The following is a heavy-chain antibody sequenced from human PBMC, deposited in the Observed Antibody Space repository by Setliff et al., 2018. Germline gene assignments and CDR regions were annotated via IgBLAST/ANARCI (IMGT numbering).Heavy chain of an antibody. CDR1: GGTFSDYY. CDR2: INHRGST. D-gene: IGHD6-6*01. J-gene: IGHJ4*02. CDR3: ARGRNIAARLLDS. V-gene: IGHV4-34*01. Sequence: SETLSLTCAAYGGTFSDYYWTWIRQPPGKGLEWIGEINHRGSTNYNPSLKSRATISIDTSKDQFSLKLISMSAADTAVYFCARGRNIAARLLDSWGQGALGTSPQ.